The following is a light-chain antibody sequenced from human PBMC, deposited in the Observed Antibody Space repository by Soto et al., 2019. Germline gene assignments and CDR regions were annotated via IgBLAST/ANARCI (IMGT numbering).Light chain of an antibody. CDR3: SSYTSSTFYV. CDR1: STDFVSYNR. V-gene: IGLV2-18*02. Sequence: SVLTQPPSVSGSPGQSVTISCTGTSTDFVSYNRVSWYQQPPGTAPKLIIYEASNRPSGVPDRFSGSKSGNTASLTISGLQAEDDADYYCSSYTSSTFYVFGTGTKVTVL. CDR2: EAS. J-gene: IGLJ1*01.